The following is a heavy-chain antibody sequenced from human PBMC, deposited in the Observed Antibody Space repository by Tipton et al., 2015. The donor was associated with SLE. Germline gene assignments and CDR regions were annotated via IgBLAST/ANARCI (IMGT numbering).Heavy chain of an antibody. CDR2: VYENDFT. J-gene: IGHJ4*02. Sequence: TLSLTCTVSGASISTYYWSWVRQPPGKGLEWIGYVYENDFTNYNPSLKSRVTISIDASRSQFSLKLSSVTAADTAVYYCARLREELRWDSGSERPIAVDSWGQGTLVTVSS. D-gene: IGHD5-12*01. V-gene: IGHV4-59*08. CDR1: GASISTYY. CDR3: ARLREELRWDSGSERPIAVDS.